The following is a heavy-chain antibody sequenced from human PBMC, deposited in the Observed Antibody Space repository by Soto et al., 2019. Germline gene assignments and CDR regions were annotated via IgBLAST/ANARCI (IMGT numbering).Heavy chain of an antibody. J-gene: IGHJ4*02. D-gene: IGHD4-17*01. CDR1: GGSFRGYY. CDR3: ARGVRTTVTTKEGVFDY. CDR2: INHSGST. Sequence: SETLSRTCAVYGGSFRGYYCSWIRQPPGKGLEWIGEINHSGSTNYNPSLKSRVTISVDTSKNQFSLKLSSVTAADTAVYYCARGVRTTVTTKEGVFDYWGQGSLVTGSS. V-gene: IGHV4-34*01.